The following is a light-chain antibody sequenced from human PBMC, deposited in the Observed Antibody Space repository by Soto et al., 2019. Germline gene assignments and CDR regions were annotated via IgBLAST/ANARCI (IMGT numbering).Light chain of an antibody. V-gene: IGLV4-69*01. CDR3: QTWGTGIVV. J-gene: IGLJ2*01. Sequence: QSVLTQSPSASASLGASVKLTCTLSSGHNNYAIAWHQQQPEKGPRYLMKLNSDGSHSKGDGIPDRFSGSSSGTERYLTISSLRSEDEADYYCQTWGTGIVVFGGGTKLTVL. CDR1: SGHNNYA. CDR2: LNSDGSH.